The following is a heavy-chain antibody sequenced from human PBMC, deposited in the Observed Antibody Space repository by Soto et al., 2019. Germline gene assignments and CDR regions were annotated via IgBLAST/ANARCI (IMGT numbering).Heavy chain of an antibody. CDR2: IFYSGTT. CDR3: ARDLWVEPELYYYGMDV. Sequence: SETLSLTCTVSADSISSAYYYWSWIRQPPGKGLEWIGHIFYSGTTYYTPSLKSRLTISLDTSKNPSSLRLTSVTAADTAVYYCARDLWVEPELYYYGMDVWGQGTTVTVSS. J-gene: IGHJ6*02. V-gene: IGHV4-30-4*01. CDR1: ADSISSAYYY. D-gene: IGHD1-1*01.